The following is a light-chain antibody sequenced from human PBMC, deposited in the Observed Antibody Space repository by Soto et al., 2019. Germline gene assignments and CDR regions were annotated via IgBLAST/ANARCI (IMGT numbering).Light chain of an antibody. CDR2: DVT. CDR1: SSDVGAYNY. Sequence: QSALTQPASVSGPPGQSITISCTGTSSDVGAYNYVSWYQHHPGKAPRLVIYDVTNRPSGISDRFSGSKSGNTASLTISGLLAEDEADYYCTSYTSSSTMVFGTGSKLTVL. CDR3: TSYTSSSTMV. V-gene: IGLV2-14*01. J-gene: IGLJ1*01.